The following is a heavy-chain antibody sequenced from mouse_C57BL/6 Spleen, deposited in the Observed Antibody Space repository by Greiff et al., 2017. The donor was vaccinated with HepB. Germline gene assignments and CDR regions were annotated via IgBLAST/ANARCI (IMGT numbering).Heavy chain of an antibody. CDR2: IYPGSGST. D-gene: IGHD1-1*01. V-gene: IGHV1-55*01. J-gene: IGHJ2*01. CDR3: ARHFDYYGSSTDY. Sequence: QVQLQQPGAELVKPGASVKMSCKASGYTFTSYWITWVKQRPGQGLEWIGDIYPGSGSTNYNEKFKSKATLTVDTSSSTAYMQLSSLTSEDSAVYYCARHFDYYGSSTDYWGQGTTLTVSS. CDR1: GYTFTSYW.